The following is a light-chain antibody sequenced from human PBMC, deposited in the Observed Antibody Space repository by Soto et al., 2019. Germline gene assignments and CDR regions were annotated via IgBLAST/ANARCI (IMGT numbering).Light chain of an antibody. CDR3: AAWDASLDGYV. V-gene: IGLV1-44*01. Sequence: LTQPPSASGIPGQRVTISCSTSSSNLGDNTVNWYQQVPGAAPKLLIYSYDQRPSGVPDRFSGSKSGTSASLAISGLQSEDEADYYCAAWDASLDGYVFGTGTKVTVL. CDR2: SYD. CDR1: SSNLGDNT. J-gene: IGLJ1*01.